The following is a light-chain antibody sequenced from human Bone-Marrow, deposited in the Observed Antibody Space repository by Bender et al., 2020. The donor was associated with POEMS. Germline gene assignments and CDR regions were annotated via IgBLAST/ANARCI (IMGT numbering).Light chain of an antibody. CDR1: NTDLGPHSV. V-gene: IGLV2-23*02. CDR3: SSYDATTTLFV. Sequence: QSALTQPASVSESPGQSITVSCTGDNTDLGPHSVVSWYQQHPGRVPKVMIYEDTKRPSGVSDRFSASRSGRTDSLTISGLQAEDEADYYCSSYDATTTLFVFGSGTKVSVL. CDR2: EDT. J-gene: IGLJ1*01.